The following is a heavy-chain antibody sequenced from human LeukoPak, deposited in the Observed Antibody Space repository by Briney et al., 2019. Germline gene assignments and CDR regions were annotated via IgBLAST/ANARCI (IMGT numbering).Heavy chain of an antibody. CDR1: GFTFSSYW. CDR2: INSDGSST. Sequence: GGSLRLSCAASGFTFSSYWMHWVRQAPGKGLVWVSRINSDGSSTSYADSVKGRFTISRDNAKNTLYLQMNSLRAEDTAVYYCARPSGDYGDHLPSWNWFDPWGQGTLVTVSS. J-gene: IGHJ5*02. D-gene: IGHD4-17*01. V-gene: IGHV3-74*01. CDR3: ARPSGDYGDHLPSWNWFDP.